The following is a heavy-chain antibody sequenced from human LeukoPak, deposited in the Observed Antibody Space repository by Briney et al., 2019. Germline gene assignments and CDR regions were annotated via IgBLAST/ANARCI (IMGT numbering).Heavy chain of an antibody. Sequence: SETLSLTCTVSGGSISSYYWGWIRHPPAKARECMGSNYYSGSTYYHPSLKSRVTISVDTSKNQFSLKLSSVTAADTAVYYCARESITMIVVVINRWFDPWAREPWSPSLQ. D-gene: IGHD3-22*01. CDR1: GGSISSYY. J-gene: IGHJ5*02. CDR2: NYYSGST. CDR3: ARESITMIVVVINRWFDP. V-gene: IGHV4-39*07.